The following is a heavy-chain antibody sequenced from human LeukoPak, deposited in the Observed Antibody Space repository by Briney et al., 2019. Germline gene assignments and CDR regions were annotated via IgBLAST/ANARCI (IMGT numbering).Heavy chain of an antibody. Sequence: GGSLRLSCAASGFTSSDYYMSWIRQAPGKGLEWVSYISSSSSYTNYADSLKGRFTISRDNAKNSLYLQMNSLRAEDTAVYYCARDPLKAAAGSGDYWGQGTLVTVSS. CDR3: ARDPLKAAAGSGDY. J-gene: IGHJ4*02. CDR2: ISSSSSYT. CDR1: GFTSSDYY. D-gene: IGHD6-13*01. V-gene: IGHV3-11*06.